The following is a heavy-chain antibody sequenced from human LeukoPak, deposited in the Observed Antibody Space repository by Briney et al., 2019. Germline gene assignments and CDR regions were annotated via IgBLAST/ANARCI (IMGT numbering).Heavy chain of an antibody. J-gene: IGHJ4*02. Sequence: GGSLRLSCAASGFTFSSYSMNWVRQAPGKGLEWVSSISSSSSYIYYADSVKGRFTISRDNAKNSLYLQMNSLRAEDTAVYYCALRGDLSPADYWGQGTLVTVSS. CDR3: ALRGDLSPADY. CDR1: GFTFSSYS. V-gene: IGHV3-21*04. D-gene: IGHD3-16*01. CDR2: ISSSSSYI.